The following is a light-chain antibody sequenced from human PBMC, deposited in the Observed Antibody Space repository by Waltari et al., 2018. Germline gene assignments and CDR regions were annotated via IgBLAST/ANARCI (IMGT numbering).Light chain of an antibody. Sequence: DIVMTQSPLSLPVTPGEPASISCRSSQSFLHSNGYNYLDWYLQKPGQSPQLPIYLGSNRASGVPDRLSGSGSGTDFTLKISRVEAEDVGVYYCMQALQTPPAFTFGPGTKVDIK. CDR3: MQALQTPPAFT. J-gene: IGKJ3*01. V-gene: IGKV2-28*01. CDR1: QSFLHSNGYNY. CDR2: LGS.